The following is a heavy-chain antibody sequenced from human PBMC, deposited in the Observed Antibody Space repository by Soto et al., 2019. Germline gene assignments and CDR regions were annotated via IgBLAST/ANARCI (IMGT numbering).Heavy chain of an antibody. CDR3: AKDDGWRGWRCPNCGGDCYDY. CDR1: GFTFSSYA. V-gene: IGHV3-23*01. Sequence: GGSLRLSCAASGFTFSSYAMSWVRQAPGKGLEWVSAISGSGGSTYYADSVKGRFTISRDNSKNTLYLQMNSLRAEDTAVYYCAKDDGWRGWRCPNCGGDCYDYWGQGTLVTVSS. J-gene: IGHJ4*02. CDR2: ISGSGGST. D-gene: IGHD2-21*01.